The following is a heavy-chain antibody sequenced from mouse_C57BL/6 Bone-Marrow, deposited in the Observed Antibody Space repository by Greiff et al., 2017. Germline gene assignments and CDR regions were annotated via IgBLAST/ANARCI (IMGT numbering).Heavy chain of an antibody. CDR2: IHPNSGST. D-gene: IGHD2-4*01. CDR3: ARRGIYDDYDDAMDY. J-gene: IGHJ4*01. V-gene: IGHV1-64*01. Sequence: QVQLQQPGAELVKPGASVKLSCKASGYTFTSYWMHWVKQRPGQGLEWIGMIHPNSGSTNYNEKFKSKATLTVDKSSSTAYMQLSSLTSEGSAVYYGARRGIYDDYDDAMDYWGQGTSVTVSS. CDR1: GYTFTSYW.